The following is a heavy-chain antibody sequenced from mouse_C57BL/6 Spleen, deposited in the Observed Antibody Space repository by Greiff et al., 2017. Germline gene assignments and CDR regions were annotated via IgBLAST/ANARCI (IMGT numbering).Heavy chain of an antibody. J-gene: IGHJ4*01. Sequence: QVQLQQSGAELMKPGASVKLSCKATGYTFTGYWIEWVKQRPGHGLEWIGEILPGSGSTNYNEKFKGKATFTADTSSNTAYMQLSSLTTEDSAIYYCARMRGYYGSSPYYYAMDYWGQGTSVTVSS. D-gene: IGHD1-1*01. V-gene: IGHV1-9*01. CDR2: ILPGSGST. CDR3: ARMRGYYGSSPYYYAMDY. CDR1: GYTFTGYW.